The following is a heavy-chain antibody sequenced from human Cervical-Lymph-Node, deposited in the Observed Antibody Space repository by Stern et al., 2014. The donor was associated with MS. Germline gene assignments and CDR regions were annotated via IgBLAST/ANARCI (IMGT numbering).Heavy chain of an antibody. D-gene: IGHD3-22*01. CDR3: ARYYYDSSGYYFLFDY. CDR2: IYYSGST. Sequence: QLQLQESGPGLVKPSETLSLTCTVSGGSISSYYWSWIRQPPGKGLEWIGYIYYSGSTNYNPSLKSRVTISVDTSKNQFSLKLSSVTAADTAVYYCARYYYDSSGYYFLFDYWGQGTLVTVSS. V-gene: IGHV4-59*01. CDR1: GGSISSYY. J-gene: IGHJ4*02.